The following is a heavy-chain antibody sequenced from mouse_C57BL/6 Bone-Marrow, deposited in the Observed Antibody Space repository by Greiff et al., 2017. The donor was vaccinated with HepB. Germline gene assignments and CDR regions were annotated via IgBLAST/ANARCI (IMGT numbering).Heavy chain of an antibody. CDR3: ARGDYGNYLAWFAY. J-gene: IGHJ3*01. Sequence: EVKLVESGGGLVKPGGSLKLSCAASGFTFSSYAMSWVRQTPEKRLEWVATISDGGSYTYYPDNVKGRFTISRDNAKNNLYLQMSHLKSEDTAMYYCARGDYGNYLAWFAYWGQGTLVTVSA. CDR2: ISDGGSYT. D-gene: IGHD2-1*01. V-gene: IGHV5-4*03. CDR1: GFTFSSYA.